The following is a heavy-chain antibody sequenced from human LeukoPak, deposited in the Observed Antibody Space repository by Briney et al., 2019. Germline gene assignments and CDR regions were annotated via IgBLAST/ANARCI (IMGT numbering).Heavy chain of an antibody. CDR2: IRYDGSNK. Sequence: GGSLRLSCAASGFIFNSYGMHWVRQAPGKGLEWVAFIRYDGSNKYYADSVKGRFTISRDNSKNSLYLQMNSLRAEDTAVYYCARDRVLYDFWSAYNANFDYWGQGTLVTVSS. CDR3: ARDRVLYDFWSAYNANFDY. D-gene: IGHD3-3*01. CDR1: GFIFNSYG. V-gene: IGHV3-30*02. J-gene: IGHJ4*02.